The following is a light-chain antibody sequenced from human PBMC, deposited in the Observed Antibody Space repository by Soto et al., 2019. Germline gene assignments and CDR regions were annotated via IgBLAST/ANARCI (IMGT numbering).Light chain of an antibody. CDR2: DAY. J-gene: IGKJ1*01. CDR3: QQYNSYAWT. V-gene: IGKV1-5*01. CDR1: QSISSW. Sequence: DIQMTQSPSTLSASVGDRVTITCRASQSISSWLAWYQQKPGKAPKLLIYDAYSLESGTPSRFSGSGSGTEFTLTISSLQPDDFATYYCQQYNSYAWTFGQGTKMDIK.